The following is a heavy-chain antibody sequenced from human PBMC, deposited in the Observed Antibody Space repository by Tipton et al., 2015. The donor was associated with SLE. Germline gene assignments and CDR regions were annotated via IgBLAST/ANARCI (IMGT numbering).Heavy chain of an antibody. CDR1: GYSISSGYY. Sequence: TLSLTCTVSGYSISSGYYWGWIRQPPGKGLEWIGSIYHSGSTNYNPSLKSRVTISVDTSKNQFSLKLSSVTAADTAVYYCARGPGHRWFDPWGQGTLVTVSS. D-gene: IGHD1-14*01. CDR2: IYHSGST. V-gene: IGHV4-38-2*02. J-gene: IGHJ5*02. CDR3: ARGPGHRWFDP.